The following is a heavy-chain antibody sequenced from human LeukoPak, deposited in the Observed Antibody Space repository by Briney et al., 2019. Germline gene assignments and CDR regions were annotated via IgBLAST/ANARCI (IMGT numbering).Heavy chain of an antibody. CDR2: INPSGGST. J-gene: IGHJ1*01. V-gene: IGHV1-46*03. Sequence: GASVKVSCKASGYTFTSYYMHWVRQAPGQGLEWMGIINPSGGSTSYAQKFQGRVTMTRDTSTSTAYMELSSLRSEDTAVHYCARGGIVVVPAAMAYFQHWGQGTLVTVSS. CDR3: ARGGIVVVPAAMAYFQH. D-gene: IGHD2-2*01. CDR1: GYTFTSYY.